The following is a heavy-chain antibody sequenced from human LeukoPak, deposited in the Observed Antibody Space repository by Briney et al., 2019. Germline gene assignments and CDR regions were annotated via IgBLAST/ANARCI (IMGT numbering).Heavy chain of an antibody. CDR1: GASIRSGDYY. CDR2: IYDSGST. V-gene: IGHV4-30-4*01. CDR3: ARDCSGGSCYGAFDI. J-gene: IGHJ3*02. Sequence: PSQTLSLTCTVSGASIRSGDYYWSWIRQPPGKGLEWIEYIYDSGSTYYNPSLKSRITISVDTSENRFSLKLSSVTATDTAVYYCARDCSGGSCYGAFDIWGQGTMVTVSS. D-gene: IGHD2-15*01.